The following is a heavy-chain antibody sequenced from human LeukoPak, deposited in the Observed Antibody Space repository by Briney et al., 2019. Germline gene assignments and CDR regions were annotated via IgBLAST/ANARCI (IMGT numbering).Heavy chain of an antibody. Sequence: GRSLRLSCAASGFTFRNYGMHWVRQAPGKGLEWVAIIWYDGSKKYYADSVQGRFTVSRDNSKNTLYLQMDSLRAEDTGVYYCARYNSGTIDYWGQGTLVTVSS. V-gene: IGHV3-33*01. J-gene: IGHJ4*02. CDR3: ARYNSGTIDY. CDR1: GFTFRNYG. CDR2: IWYDGSKK. D-gene: IGHD1-1*01.